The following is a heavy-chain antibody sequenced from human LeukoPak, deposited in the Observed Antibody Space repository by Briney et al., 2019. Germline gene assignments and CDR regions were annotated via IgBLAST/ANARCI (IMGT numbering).Heavy chain of an antibody. Sequence: GGSLRLSCAASGFTFSNYDVHWVRQAPGKGLEWVSVIRCDGSNKYYVDSVKGRFTISRDIAKDTLYLQMNSLSAEDTAVYYCARHGYNYGFDYWGQGTLVTVSS. CDR2: IRCDGSNK. CDR3: ARHGYNYGFDY. J-gene: IGHJ4*02. D-gene: IGHD5-24*01. V-gene: IGHV3-33*01. CDR1: GFTFSNYD.